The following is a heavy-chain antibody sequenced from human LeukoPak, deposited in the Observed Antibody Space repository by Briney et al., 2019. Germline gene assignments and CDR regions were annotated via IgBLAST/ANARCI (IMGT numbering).Heavy chain of an antibody. CDR1: GFTFSTYS. CDR3: ARELADLLTGYTFDY. V-gene: IGHV3-21*01. Sequence: GGSLRLSCAASGFTFSTYSMNWVRQAPGKGLEWVSSITSPVGRMYYADSLKGRITISRDNARSTLYLQMNSLRAEATAVYYCARELADLLTGYTFDYWGQGTLVTVSS. CDR2: ITSPVGRM. D-gene: IGHD3-9*01. J-gene: IGHJ4*02.